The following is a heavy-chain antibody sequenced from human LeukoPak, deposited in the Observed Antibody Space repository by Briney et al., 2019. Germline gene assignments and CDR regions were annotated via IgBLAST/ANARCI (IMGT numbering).Heavy chain of an antibody. CDR1: GFMFHDYA. CDR2: ISGDGGST. Sequence: GGSLGLSCAAPGFMFHDYAIHWVRQAPGKGLEWVSLISGDGGSTFYADSVKGRFTISRDNSKNSLYLQMNSLRSDDTALYYCARGSESSGWYDYWGQGTLVTVSS. J-gene: IGHJ4*02. CDR3: ARGSESSGWYDY. V-gene: IGHV3-43*02. D-gene: IGHD6-19*01.